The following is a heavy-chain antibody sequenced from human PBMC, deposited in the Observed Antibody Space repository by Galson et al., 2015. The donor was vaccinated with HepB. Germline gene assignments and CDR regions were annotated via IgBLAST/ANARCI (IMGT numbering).Heavy chain of an antibody. V-gene: IGHV4-39*07. CDR3: ARVIWDSSGVY. D-gene: IGHD6-19*01. CDR1: GGSISSSSYY. J-gene: IGHJ4*02. CDR2: IYYSGST. Sequence: ETLSLTCTVSGGSISSSSYYWGWIRQPPGKGLEWIGSIYYSGSTYYNPSLKSRVTISVDTSKNQFSLKLSSVTAADTAVYYCARVIWDSSGVYWGQGTLVTVSS.